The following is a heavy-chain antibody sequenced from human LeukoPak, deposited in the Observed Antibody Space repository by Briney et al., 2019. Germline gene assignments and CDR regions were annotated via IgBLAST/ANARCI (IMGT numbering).Heavy chain of an antibody. V-gene: IGHV4-31*03. CDR2: IYYSGST. J-gene: IGHJ6*02. D-gene: IGHD2-15*01. CDR3: ARGGGSNYYYGLDV. Sequence: SETLSLTCTVSGGSITSGGYYWSWIRQHSGKGLEWIGYIYYSGSTYYNPSLKSRVSISVDTSKNQFSLELNSVTAADTALYYCARGGGSNYYYGLDVWGQGTTVTVSS. CDR1: GGSITSGGYY.